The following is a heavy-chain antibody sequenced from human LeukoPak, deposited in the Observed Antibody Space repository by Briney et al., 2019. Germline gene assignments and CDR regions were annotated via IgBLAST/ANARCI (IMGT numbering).Heavy chain of an antibody. V-gene: IGHV1-2*02. CDR3: ATLGDSSGYYLRDY. CDR1: GYTFTGFY. D-gene: IGHD3-22*01. Sequence: GASVKVSCKASGYTFTGFYIHWVRQAPGQGLEWMGWINPNSGGTNYAQESEGRVTMTRDTSISTAYMELSRLRSDDTAVYYCATLGDSSGYYLRDYRGQGTLVTVSS. CDR2: INPNSGGT. J-gene: IGHJ4*02.